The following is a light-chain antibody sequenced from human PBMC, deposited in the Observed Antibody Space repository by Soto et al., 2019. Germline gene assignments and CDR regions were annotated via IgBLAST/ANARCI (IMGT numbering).Light chain of an antibody. CDR3: QQLNSYPPWT. J-gene: IGKJ1*01. CDR2: KAS. CDR1: QSISSW. V-gene: IGKV1-5*03. Sequence: DIQMTQSPSTPSASVGDRVTITCRASQSISSWLAWYQQKPGKAPKLLIYKASSLESGVPSRFSGSGSGTDFTLTISSLRPEDFATYYCQQLNSYPPWTFGQGTKVDIK.